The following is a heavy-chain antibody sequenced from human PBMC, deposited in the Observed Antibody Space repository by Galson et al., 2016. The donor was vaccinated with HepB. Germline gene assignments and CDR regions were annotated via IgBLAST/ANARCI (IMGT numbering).Heavy chain of an antibody. CDR1: GYTFTSYA. Sequence: SVKVSCKASGYTFTSYAMHWVRQAPGQRLEWMGWINAGNGNTKYSQKFQGRVTITRNTSASTAYMELSSLRAEDTAVYYRASGGYSSSWRKWFDPWGQGTLGTVS. CDR3: ASGGYSSSWRKWFDP. V-gene: IGHV1-3*01. CDR2: INAGNGNT. J-gene: IGHJ5*02. D-gene: IGHD6-13*01.